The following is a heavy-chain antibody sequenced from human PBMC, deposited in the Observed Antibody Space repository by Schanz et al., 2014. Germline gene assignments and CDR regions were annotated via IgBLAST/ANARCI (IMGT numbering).Heavy chain of an antibody. V-gene: IGHV4-34*01. CDR2: IHHSGSI. CDR1: GGPFSGYF. CDR3: ARHLGNAYGMDV. Sequence: QVQLQQWGAGLLKPSETLSLTCAVYGGPFSGYFWSWIRQSPGKGLQWIGEIHHSGSIIYNPSLRSGVTISMDTSKNQFFLKVTAVTAADTAVYYCARHLGNAYGMDVWGQGTAVTVSS. J-gene: IGHJ6*02. D-gene: IGHD3-3*02.